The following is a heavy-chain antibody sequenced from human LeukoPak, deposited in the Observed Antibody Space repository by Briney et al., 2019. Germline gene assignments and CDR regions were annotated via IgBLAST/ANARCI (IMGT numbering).Heavy chain of an antibody. CDR3: ARNAASDYYYYLGV. CDR2: ISHSGSPS. V-gene: IGHV3-23*01. J-gene: IGHJ6*03. D-gene: IGHD6-25*01. CDR1: GFRFDAYA. Sequence: GGSLRLSCAATGFRFDAYAMSWVRQAPGKGLDWVAAISHSGSPSTYAASVKGRFTISRDNSKDMLYLQMHSLRAEDTALYYCARNAASDYYYYLGVWGKGTTVTVSS.